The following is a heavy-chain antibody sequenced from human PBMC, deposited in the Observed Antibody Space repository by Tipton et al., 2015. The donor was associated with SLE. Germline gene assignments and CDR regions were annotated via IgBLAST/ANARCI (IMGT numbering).Heavy chain of an antibody. V-gene: IGHV3-73*01. CDR3: TRQQWLANWFDP. Sequence: SLRLSCAASGFTFSGSAMHWVRQASGKGLEWVGRIRSKANSYATAYAASVKGRFTISRDDSKNTAYLQMNSLKTEGTAVYYCTRQQWLANWFDPWGQGTLVTVSS. CDR1: GFTFSGSA. J-gene: IGHJ5*02. CDR2: IRSKANSYAT. D-gene: IGHD6-19*01.